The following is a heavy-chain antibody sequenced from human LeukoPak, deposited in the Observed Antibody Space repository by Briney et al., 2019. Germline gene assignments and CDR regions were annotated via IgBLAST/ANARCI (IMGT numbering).Heavy chain of an antibody. J-gene: IGHJ4*02. D-gene: IGHD1-1*01. CDR3: ARCTTGRTFGSLREIKRSREIDY. CDR1: GFTVSSNS. CDR2: IYSDNT. V-gene: IGHV3-53*01. Sequence: PGGSLRLSSTVSGFTVSSNSMSWVRQAPGKGLEWVSFIYSDNTHYSDSVKGRFTISRDNSKNTLYLQMNSLRVEDTAVYYCARCTTGRTFGSLREIKRSREIDYWGQGTLVTVSS.